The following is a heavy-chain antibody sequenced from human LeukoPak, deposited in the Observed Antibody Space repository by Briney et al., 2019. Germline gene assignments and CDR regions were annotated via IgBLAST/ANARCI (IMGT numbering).Heavy chain of an antibody. CDR2: LSASGGNT. Sequence: PGGSLRLSCAASGFTFSSYAMSWVRQAPGKGLEWVSALSASGGNTYYADSVQGRFTISRDNSKNTLSLQMNSLRAEDTAVYYCAKIYCSTTSCQYFDYWGQGTLVTVSS. D-gene: IGHD2-2*01. CDR3: AKIYCSTTSCQYFDY. CDR1: GFTFSSYA. V-gene: IGHV3-23*01. J-gene: IGHJ4*02.